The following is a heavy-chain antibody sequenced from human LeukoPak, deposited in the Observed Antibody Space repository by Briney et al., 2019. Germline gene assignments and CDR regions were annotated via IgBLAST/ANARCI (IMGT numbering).Heavy chain of an antibody. CDR1: GFTFRNTW. CDR2: INTDGSFT. D-gene: IGHD3-16*01. J-gene: IGHJ4*02. CDR3: ARDPRRGSPDYFDY. Sequence: GGSLRLSCAASGFTFRNTWMHWVRHAPGKGLVWVSRINTDGSFTRYAVSVKGRFTISRDDSRDTLYLQMNSLRSEDTAVYYCARDPRRGSPDYFDYWGQGTLVTVST. V-gene: IGHV3-74*01.